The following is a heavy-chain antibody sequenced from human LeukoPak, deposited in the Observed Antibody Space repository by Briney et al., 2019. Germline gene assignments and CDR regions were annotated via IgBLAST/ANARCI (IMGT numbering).Heavy chain of an antibody. J-gene: IGHJ4*02. Sequence: SETLSLTCTVSSGSISNYHWTWIRQPAGKGLEWIGHLYTSGNTNYNPSLKSRVTMSVDTSKNQLSLKLNSVTAADTAVYFCARKDGDLWGQGTLVTDSS. CDR3: ARKDGDL. V-gene: IGHV4-4*07. CDR2: LYTSGNT. CDR1: SGSISNYH.